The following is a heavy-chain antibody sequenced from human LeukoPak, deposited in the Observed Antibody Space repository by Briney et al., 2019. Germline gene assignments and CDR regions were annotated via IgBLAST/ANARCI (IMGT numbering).Heavy chain of an antibody. V-gene: IGHV4-38-2*01. CDR1: GGSFSGYY. CDR3: ARGGGGLWFGDYYYMDV. J-gene: IGHJ6*03. CDR2: IYHSGST. Sequence: SETLSLTCAVYGGSFSGYYWGWIRQPPGKGLEWIGSIYHSGSTYYNPSLKSRVTISVDTSKNQFSLKLSSVTAADTAVYYCARGGGGLWFGDYYYMDVWGKGTTVTVSS. D-gene: IGHD3-10*01.